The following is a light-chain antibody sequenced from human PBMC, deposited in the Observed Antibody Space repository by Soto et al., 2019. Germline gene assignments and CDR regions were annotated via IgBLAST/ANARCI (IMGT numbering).Light chain of an antibody. J-gene: IGLJ3*02. CDR1: SSDVGGYNY. CDR3: SSYAGSNTGV. CDR2: EVS. Sequence: QSALTQPPSASGSPGQSVTISCTGTSSDVGGYNYVSWYQQHPGKAPTVMIYEVSKRPSGVPDRFSGSKSGNTASLTVSGLQAEDEADYYCSSYAGSNTGVFGGGTKLTVL. V-gene: IGLV2-8*01.